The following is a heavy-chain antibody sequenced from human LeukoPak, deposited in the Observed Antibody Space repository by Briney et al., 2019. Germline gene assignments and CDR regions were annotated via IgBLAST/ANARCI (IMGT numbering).Heavy chain of an antibody. CDR1: GGSISSYY. Sequence: PSGTLSLTCTVSGGSISSYYWSWIRQPPGKGLEWIGYIYYSGSTNYNPSLKSRVTISVDTSKNQFSLKLSSVTAADTAVYYCARELGGIVGATGADIWGQGTMVTVSS. CDR2: IYYSGST. D-gene: IGHD1-26*01. J-gene: IGHJ3*02. CDR3: ARELGGIVGATGADI. V-gene: IGHV4-59*01.